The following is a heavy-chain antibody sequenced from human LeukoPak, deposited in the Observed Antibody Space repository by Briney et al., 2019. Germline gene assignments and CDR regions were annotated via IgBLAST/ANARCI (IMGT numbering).Heavy chain of an antibody. Sequence: ASVTVSFTASGYTFTVYYMHWVRQAPGQGLEWMGWINPNSGGTNYAQKFQGRVTMTRDTSISTAYMELSRLRSDDAAVYYCARVRLGELSTIDFWGQGTLVTVSS. CDR2: INPNSGGT. D-gene: IGHD3-16*02. CDR3: ARVRLGELSTIDF. J-gene: IGHJ4*02. V-gene: IGHV1-2*02. CDR1: GYTFTVYY.